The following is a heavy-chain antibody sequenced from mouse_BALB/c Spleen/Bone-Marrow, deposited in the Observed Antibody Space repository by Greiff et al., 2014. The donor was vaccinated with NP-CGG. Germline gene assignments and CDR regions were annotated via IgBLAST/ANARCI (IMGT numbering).Heavy chain of an antibody. CDR1: GYTFTSYW. CDR2: IDPSDSET. J-gene: IGHJ1*01. V-gene: IGHV1-69*02. Sequence: VQLQQSGAELVKPGAPVKLSCKASGYTFTSYWMNWVKQRPGRGLEWIGRIDPSDSETHYNQKFKDKATLTVDKSSSTAYIQLSSLTSEDSAVYYCARSHGYYPYWYFDVWSAGTTVTVSS. CDR3: ARSHGYYPYWYFDV. D-gene: IGHD2-3*01.